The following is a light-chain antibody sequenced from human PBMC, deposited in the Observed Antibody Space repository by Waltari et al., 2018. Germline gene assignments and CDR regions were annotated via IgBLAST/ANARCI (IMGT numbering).Light chain of an antibody. J-gene: IGLJ3*02. CDR1: SSNIGAGYD. CDR3: LSYDSSLSGWV. Sequence: QSVLTQPPSVSGAPGQRVTISCTGSSSNIGAGYDVHWYQDLTGTAPKLLISANANRLSGVPDRFSGSKSGTSASLAITGLQAEDEADYYCLSYDSSLSGWVFGGGTKLTVL. V-gene: IGLV1-40*01. CDR2: ANA.